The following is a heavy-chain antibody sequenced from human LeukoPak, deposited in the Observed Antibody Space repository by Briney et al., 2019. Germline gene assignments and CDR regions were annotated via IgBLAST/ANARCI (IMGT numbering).Heavy chain of an antibody. D-gene: IGHD2-2*01. J-gene: IGHJ4*02. V-gene: IGHV3-23*01. Sequence: GGSLRLSCAACGFTFSSYAMSWVRQAPGKGLEWVSAISGSGGSTYYADSVKGRFTISRDNSKNTLYLEMNSLRAEDTAVYYCAKWGGDIVVVPAANYFDYWGQGTLVTVSS. CDR3: AKWGGDIVVVPAANYFDY. CDR1: GFTFSSYA. CDR2: ISGSGGST.